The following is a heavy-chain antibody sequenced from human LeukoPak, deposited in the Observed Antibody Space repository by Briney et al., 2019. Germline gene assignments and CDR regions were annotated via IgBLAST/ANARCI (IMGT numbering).Heavy chain of an antibody. CDR1: GFDLSTYE. Sequence: GGSLRLSCAASGFDLSTYEMNWVRQAPGKGLEWIADITISGHTKNYADSVKGRFTISRDNARTSLYLQMNSLRVEDTGVYYCARGDPHADLWGQGSLVTVSS. CDR3: ARGDPHADL. CDR2: ITISGHTK. V-gene: IGHV3-48*03. J-gene: IGHJ5*02.